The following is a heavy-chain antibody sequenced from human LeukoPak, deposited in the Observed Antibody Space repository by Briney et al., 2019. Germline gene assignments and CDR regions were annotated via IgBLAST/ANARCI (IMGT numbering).Heavy chain of an antibody. Sequence: APVKVSCKASGYTFTGYYMHWVRQAPGQGLEWMGWINPNSGGTNYAQKFQGRVTMTRDTSISTAYMELSRLRSDDTAVYYCARVKGLDYGDYEYYFDYWGQGTLVTVSS. CDR1: GYTFTGYY. J-gene: IGHJ4*02. CDR3: ARVKGLDYGDYEYYFDY. CDR2: INPNSGGT. D-gene: IGHD4-17*01. V-gene: IGHV1-2*02.